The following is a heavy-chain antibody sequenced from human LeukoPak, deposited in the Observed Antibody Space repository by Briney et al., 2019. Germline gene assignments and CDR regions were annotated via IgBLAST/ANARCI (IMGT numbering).Heavy chain of an antibody. CDR3: ATVAPLRYFDWLFLDWYYYYYMDV. V-gene: IGHV1-24*01. Sequence: WASVKVSCKVSGYTLTELSMHWVRQAPGKGLEWMGGFDPEDGETIYAQKLQGRVTMTEDTSTDTAYIELSSLRSEDTAVYYCATVAPLRYFDWLFLDWYYYYYMDVWGKGTTVTISS. J-gene: IGHJ6*03. D-gene: IGHD3-9*01. CDR2: FDPEDGET. CDR1: GYTLTELS.